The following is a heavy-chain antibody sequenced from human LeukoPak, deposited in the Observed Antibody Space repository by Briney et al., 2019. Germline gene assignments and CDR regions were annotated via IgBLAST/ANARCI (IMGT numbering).Heavy chain of an antibody. J-gene: IGHJ3*02. Sequence: GGSLRLSCAASGFTFSSYSMNWVRQAPGKGLEWVSSISSSSSYIYYADSVKGRFTISRDNAKNSLYLQMNSLRAEDTALYHCAREKRSSQTFDIWGQGTMVTVSS. CDR2: ISSSSSYI. CDR1: GFTFSSYS. D-gene: IGHD5/OR15-5a*01. V-gene: IGHV3-21*04. CDR3: AREKRSSQTFDI.